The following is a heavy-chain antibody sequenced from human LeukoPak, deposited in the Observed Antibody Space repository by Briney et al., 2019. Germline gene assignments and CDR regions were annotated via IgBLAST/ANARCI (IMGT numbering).Heavy chain of an antibody. CDR2: ISGSGGTT. CDR3: ARDQKRDYYDSSGPRSGAFDI. V-gene: IGHV3-23*01. Sequence: PGGSLRLSCAASGFTFSNYYMSWVRQAPGKGLEWVSAISGSGGTTYYADSVKGRFTISRDNAKNSLYLQMNSLRAEDTAVYYCARDQKRDYYDSSGPRSGAFDIWGQGTMVTVSS. D-gene: IGHD3-22*01. CDR1: GFTFSNYY. J-gene: IGHJ3*02.